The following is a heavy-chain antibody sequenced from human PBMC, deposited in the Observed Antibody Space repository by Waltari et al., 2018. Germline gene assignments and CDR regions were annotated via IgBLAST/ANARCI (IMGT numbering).Heavy chain of an antibody. J-gene: IGHJ3*01. Sequence: EVQLVESGGGLIQPGGSLTLSCAASGFTVGSNHMRWVRQAPGKELDWVSVIFTCGETYSPDSVKGRFTISRDNSKNTLYLQMNNLRADDTAVYYCATKDYSTWYGIWGQGTMVTVSS. D-gene: IGHD4-4*01. CDR2: IFTCGET. CDR3: ATKDYSTWYGI. CDR1: GFTVGSNH. V-gene: IGHV3-53*01.